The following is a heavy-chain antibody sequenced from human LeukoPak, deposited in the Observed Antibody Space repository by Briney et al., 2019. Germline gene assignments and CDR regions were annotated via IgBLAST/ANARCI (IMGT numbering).Heavy chain of an antibody. D-gene: IGHD4-17*01. CDR2: ISSSSSYI. J-gene: IGHJ4*02. CDR1: GFTFSSYS. CDR3: AREVGWGYGDYEDYFDY. Sequence: PGGSLRLSCAASGFTFSSYSMNWVRQAPGKGLEWVSSISSSSSYIYYADSVKGRFTISRDNAKNSLYLQMNSLRAEDTAVYYCAREVGWGYGDYEDYFDYWGQGTLVTVSS. V-gene: IGHV3-21*01.